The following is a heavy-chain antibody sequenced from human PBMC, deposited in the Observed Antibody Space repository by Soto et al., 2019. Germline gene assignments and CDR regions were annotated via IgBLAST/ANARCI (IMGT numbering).Heavy chain of an antibody. V-gene: IGHV4-59*01. CDR1: GGSISSYY. Sequence: PSETLSLTCTVSGGSISSYYWSWIRQPPGKGLEWIGYIYYSGSTNYNPSLKSRVTISVDTSKNQFSLKLSSVTAADTAVYYCARDGYSYGYFAEFDPWGQGTLVTVSS. CDR3: ARDGYSYGYFAEFDP. CDR2: IYYSGST. D-gene: IGHD5-18*01. J-gene: IGHJ5*02.